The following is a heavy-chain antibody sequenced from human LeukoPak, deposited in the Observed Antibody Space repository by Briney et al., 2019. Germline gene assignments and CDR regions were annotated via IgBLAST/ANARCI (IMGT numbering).Heavy chain of an antibody. CDR1: GFTFSSYG. D-gene: IGHD6-19*01. CDR3: VKDSVVVAGLVNYFDY. J-gene: IGHJ4*02. Sequence: GGSLRLSCAASGFTFSSYGMHWVRQAPGKGLEWVSAISGSGGDTFYTDSVKGRFTVSRDNSKNTLYLQMKGLRAEDTAVYYCVKDSVVVAGLVNYFDYWGQGTLVTVSS. V-gene: IGHV3-23*01. CDR2: ISGSGGDT.